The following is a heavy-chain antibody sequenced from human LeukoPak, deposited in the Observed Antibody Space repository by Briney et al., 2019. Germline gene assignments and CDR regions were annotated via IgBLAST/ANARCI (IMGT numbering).Heavy chain of an antibody. J-gene: IGHJ3*02. CDR2: IYHSGST. CDR3: ARGYCTNGVCCRAFDI. D-gene: IGHD2-8*01. Sequence: SETLSLTCAVSGGSISSGGYSWSWIRQPPGKGLEWIGYIYHSGSTYYNPSLKSRVTISVDRSKNQFSLKLSSVTAADTAVYYCARGYCTNGVCCRAFDIWGQGTMVTVSS. V-gene: IGHV4-30-2*01. CDR1: GGSISSGGYS.